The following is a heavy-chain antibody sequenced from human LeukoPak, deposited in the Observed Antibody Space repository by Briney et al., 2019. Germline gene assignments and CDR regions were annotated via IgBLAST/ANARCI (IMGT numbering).Heavy chain of an antibody. V-gene: IGHV3-21*01. CDR2: ISSSSSYI. J-gene: IGHJ4*02. CDR1: GFTFSSYS. CDR3: ATAAGRHYFDD. Sequence: GGSLRLSCAASGFTFSSYSMNWVRQAPGKGLEWVSSISSSSSYIYYADSVKGRFTISRDNAKNSLYLQMNSLRAEDTAVYYCATAAGRHYFDDWGQGTLAPVSS.